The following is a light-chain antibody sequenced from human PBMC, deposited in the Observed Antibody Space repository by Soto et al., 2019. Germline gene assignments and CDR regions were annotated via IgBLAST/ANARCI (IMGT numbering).Light chain of an antibody. J-gene: IGKJ4*01. CDR1: QSVSSK. CDR3: QQYNNWPPLT. V-gene: IGKV3-15*01. Sequence: EIVMTQSPATLSVSPGERATLSCRASQSVSSKLAWYQQKPGQAPRLLIYGASTRATGIPARFSGSRSGTEFTLTISSLQSEDFAVYYCQQYNNWPPLTFGGGTKVEIK. CDR2: GAS.